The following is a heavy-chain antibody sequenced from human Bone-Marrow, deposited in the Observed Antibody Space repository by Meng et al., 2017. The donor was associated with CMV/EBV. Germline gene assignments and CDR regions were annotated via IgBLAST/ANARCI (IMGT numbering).Heavy chain of an antibody. CDR2: ISSSSSYI. Sequence: GESLKISCAASGFTFSTYSINWVRQAPGKGLEWVSSISSSSSYIYYADSVKGRFTISRDNAKNSLYLQMNSLRAEDTAVYYCAGHLITTRAHDYCGQGTLVTVSS. V-gene: IGHV3-21*01. CDR1: GFTFSTYS. CDR3: AGHLITTRAHDY. D-gene: IGHD1-1*01. J-gene: IGHJ4*02.